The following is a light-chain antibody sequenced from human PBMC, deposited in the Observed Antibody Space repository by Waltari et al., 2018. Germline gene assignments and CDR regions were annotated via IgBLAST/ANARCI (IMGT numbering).Light chain of an antibody. CDR2: GAS. Sequence: TVLTQSPDTLSLSPGEGATLSCRASQSVTSISFSWYQQKPGQAPRLLIYGASSRATGFPDRFRGSGSGTDFTFTISRLEPEDFAVYYCQHYDGSVVTFGGGTKVESK. J-gene: IGKJ4*01. V-gene: IGKV3-20*01. CDR1: QSVTSIS. CDR3: QHYDGSVVT.